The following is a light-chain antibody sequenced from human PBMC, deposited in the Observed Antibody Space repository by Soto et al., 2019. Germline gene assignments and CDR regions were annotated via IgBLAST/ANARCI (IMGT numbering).Light chain of an antibody. CDR1: QSVTTN. CDR3: RQYTNWTPYT. Sequence: EIGMTQSPATLSVSPGERATLSCRASQSVTTNLAWYQQKPGQAPRLLIYGASTRATGVPARFSGIGSGTEFTLTISSLQSEDFAVYYCRQYTNWTPYTFGQGTKLEIK. CDR2: GAS. V-gene: IGKV3-15*01. J-gene: IGKJ2*01.